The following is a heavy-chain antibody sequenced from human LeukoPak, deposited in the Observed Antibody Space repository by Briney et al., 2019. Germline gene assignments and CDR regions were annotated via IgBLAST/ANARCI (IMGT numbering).Heavy chain of an antibody. CDR1: GFTFSSYA. Sequence: GGSLRLSCAASGFTFSSYAMSWVRQAPGKGLEYVSAISSNGGSTYYANSVKGRFTISRDNSKNTLYLQMGSLRAEDMAVYYCARGGYSYGFLVYWGQGTLVTVSS. J-gene: IGHJ4*02. CDR3: ARGGYSYGFLVY. CDR2: ISSNGGST. D-gene: IGHD5-18*01. V-gene: IGHV3-64*01.